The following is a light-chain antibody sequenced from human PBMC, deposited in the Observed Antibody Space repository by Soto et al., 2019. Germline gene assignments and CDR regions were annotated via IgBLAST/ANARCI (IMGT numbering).Light chain of an antibody. CDR2: GSS. Sequence: QSVLTQPPSVSGAPGQRVTISCTGSSSNIGAGYDVHWYQQLPGTAPKLLIYGSSSRPSGVPDRFSGSKSGASASLAITGLQAEDEADYYCQYYDTSPSGWVFGGGTQLTVL. J-gene: IGLJ3*02. CDR1: SSNIGAGYD. CDR3: QYYDTSPSGWV. V-gene: IGLV1-40*01.